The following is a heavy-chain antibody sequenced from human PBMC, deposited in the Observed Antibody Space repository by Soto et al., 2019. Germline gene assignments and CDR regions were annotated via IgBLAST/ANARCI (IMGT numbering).Heavy chain of an antibody. CDR1: GFTFSNAW. CDR3: TPGVTTWAHYYYYYGMDV. V-gene: IGHV3-15*01. D-gene: IGHD4-4*01. CDR2: IKSKTDGGTT. J-gene: IGHJ6*02. Sequence: SLRLSCAASGFTFSNAWMSWVRHAPGKGLEWVGRIKSKTDGGTTDYAAPVKGRFTISRDDSKNTLYLQMNSLKTEDTAVYYCTPGVTTWAHYYYYYGMDVWGQGTTVTVSS.